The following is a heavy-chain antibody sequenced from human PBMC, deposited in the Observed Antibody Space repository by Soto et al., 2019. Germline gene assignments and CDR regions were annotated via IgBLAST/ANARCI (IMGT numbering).Heavy chain of an antibody. D-gene: IGHD2-2*01. Sequence: GGSLRLSCAASGFTFSSYAMSWVRQAPGKGLEWVSAISGSGGSTYYADSVNGRFTISRDNSKNTLYLQMNSLRAEDTAVYYCAKVFEDIVVVPAARGYYFDYWGQGTLVTVSS. J-gene: IGHJ4*02. CDR3: AKVFEDIVVVPAARGYYFDY. CDR2: ISGSGGST. CDR1: GFTFSSYA. V-gene: IGHV3-23*01.